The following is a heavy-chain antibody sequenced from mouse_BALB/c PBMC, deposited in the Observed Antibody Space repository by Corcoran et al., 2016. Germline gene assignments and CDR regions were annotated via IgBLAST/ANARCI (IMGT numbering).Heavy chain of an antibody. Sequence: EVQLQQSGAELVKPGASVKLSCTASGFNIKDTYMHWVKQRPEQGLEWIGRIDPANGNTKYDPKFQGKATITADTSSNTAYLQLSSLTSEDTAVYYCASNWDVRWFAYWSQGTLVTVSA. D-gene: IGHD4-1*02. CDR1: GFNIKDTY. J-gene: IGHJ3*01. V-gene: IGHV14-3*02. CDR2: IDPANGNT. CDR3: ASNWDVRWFAY.